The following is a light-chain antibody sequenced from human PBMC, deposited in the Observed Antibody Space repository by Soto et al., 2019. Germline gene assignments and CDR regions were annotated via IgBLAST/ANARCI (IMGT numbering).Light chain of an antibody. Sequence: DVVLTQSPLSLPVTLGQSASMSCSSSQSLLHSDGKTYLNWFQQRPGQSPRRLIYKVSDRDSGVPDKFSGSGSGTDFTLQISRVEADDIGVYYCMQGTHWPPTFGQGTKVDI. CDR1: QSLLHSDGKTY. CDR3: MQGTHWPPT. CDR2: KVS. J-gene: IGKJ1*01. V-gene: IGKV2-30*02.